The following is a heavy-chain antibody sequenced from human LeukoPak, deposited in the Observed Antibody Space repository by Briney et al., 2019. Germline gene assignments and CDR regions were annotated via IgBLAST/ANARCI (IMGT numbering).Heavy chain of an antibody. CDR3: AKAPMYYYGSGSYYNSGYFQH. J-gene: IGHJ1*01. D-gene: IGHD3-10*01. Sequence: GRSLRLSCAASGFTFSSYGMHWVRQAPGKGLEWVAVISYDGSNKYYADSVKGRFTISRDNSKNTLYLQMNSLRAEDTAVYYCAKAPMYYYGSGSYYNSGYFQHWGQGTLVTVSS. CDR2: ISYDGSNK. V-gene: IGHV3-30*18. CDR1: GFTFSSYG.